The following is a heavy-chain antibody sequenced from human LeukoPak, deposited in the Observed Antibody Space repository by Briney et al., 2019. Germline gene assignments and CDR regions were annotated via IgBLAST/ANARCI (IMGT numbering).Heavy chain of an antibody. CDR2: ITSSGSTT. CDR1: GFTFSDYY. J-gene: IGHJ2*01. D-gene: IGHD4-17*01. Sequence: PGGSLRLSCAASGFTFSDYYMSWIRQAPGKGLEWVSYITSSGSTTYYADSAKGRFTISRDNTKNSLYLQMNSLRAEDTAVYYCARDRSSTVTNSWYFDLWGRGTLVTVSS. V-gene: IGHV3-11*01. CDR3: ARDRSSTVTNSWYFDL.